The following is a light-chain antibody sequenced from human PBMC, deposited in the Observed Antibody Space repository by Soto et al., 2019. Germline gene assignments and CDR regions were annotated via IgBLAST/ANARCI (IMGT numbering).Light chain of an antibody. CDR3: SAYAGSNNGV. CDR1: SSDVGGYNY. Sequence: QSALTQPPSASGSPGQSVTISCTGTSSDVGGYNYVSWYQQHPGKAPKLMICEVSQRPSGVPDRFSGSKSGNSASLTVSGLEAEDEAYYYCSAYAGSNNGVFGGGTKLTVL. J-gene: IGLJ3*02. CDR2: EVS. V-gene: IGLV2-8*01.